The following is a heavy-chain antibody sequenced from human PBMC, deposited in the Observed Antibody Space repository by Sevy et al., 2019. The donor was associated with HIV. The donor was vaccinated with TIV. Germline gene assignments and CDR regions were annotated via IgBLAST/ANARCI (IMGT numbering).Heavy chain of an antibody. CDR3: ASRVINSWHNWFDP. CDR2: IKKDGSEK. V-gene: IGHV3-7*01. CDR1: GFTFSSYR. D-gene: IGHD6-13*01. J-gene: IGHJ5*02. Sequence: GGSLRLSCVGSGFTFSSYRMNWVRQAPGKGLEWVANIKKDGSEKYYVDSVKGRFTISRDNAKNSLYLQMNSLRAEDTGAYYYASRVINSWHNWFDPWGQGTLVTVSS.